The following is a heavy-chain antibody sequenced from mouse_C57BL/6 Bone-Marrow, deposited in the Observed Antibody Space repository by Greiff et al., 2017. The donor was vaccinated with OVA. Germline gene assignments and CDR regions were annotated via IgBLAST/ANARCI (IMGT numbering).Heavy chain of an antibody. J-gene: IGHJ3*01. CDR2: ISDGGSYT. CDR3: AREWLPAY. V-gene: IGHV5-4*01. CDR1: GFTFSSYA. D-gene: IGHD2-2*01. Sequence: DVHLVESGGGLVKPGGSLKLSCAASGFTFSSYAMSWVRQTPEKRLEWVATISDGGSYTYYPDNVKGRFTISRDNAKNNLYLQMSHLKSEDTAMYYCAREWLPAYWGQGTLVTVSA.